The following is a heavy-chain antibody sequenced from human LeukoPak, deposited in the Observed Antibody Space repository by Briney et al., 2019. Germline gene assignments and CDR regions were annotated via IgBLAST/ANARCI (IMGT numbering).Heavy chain of an antibody. CDR3: ARGGYSYTGSWFDP. CDR1: GGTFSSYA. V-gene: IGHV1-69*13. Sequence: ASVKVSCKASGGTFSSYAISWVRQAPGQGLEWMGGIIPIFGTANYAQKFQGRVTITADESTGTAYMELSSLRSEDTAVYYCARGGYSYTGSWFDPWGQGTLVTVSS. CDR2: IIPIFGTA. D-gene: IGHD5-18*01. J-gene: IGHJ5*02.